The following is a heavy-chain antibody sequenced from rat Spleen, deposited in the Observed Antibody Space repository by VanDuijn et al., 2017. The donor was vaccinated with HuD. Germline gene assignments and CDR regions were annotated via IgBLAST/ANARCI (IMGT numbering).Heavy chain of an antibody. V-gene: IGHV5-29*01. CDR3: ASGLYNWFTY. J-gene: IGHJ3*01. CDR1: GFIFSRSA. Sequence: EVQLVESGGGLVQPGRSLKLSCAASGFIFSRSAMAWVRQAPTKGLEWVATISYDGSSTYYRDSVKGRYTISRDNAKSTLYLQMDSLRSEDTATYYCASGLYNWFTYWGQGTLVTVSS. CDR2: ISYDGSST.